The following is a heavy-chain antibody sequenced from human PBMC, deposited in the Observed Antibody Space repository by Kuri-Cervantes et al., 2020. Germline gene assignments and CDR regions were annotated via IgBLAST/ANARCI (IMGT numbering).Heavy chain of an antibody. D-gene: IGHD3-22*01. V-gene: IGHV1-2*02. J-gene: IGHJ4*02. Sequence: ASVNVSCKASGYTFTGYYMHWVRQAPGQGLEWMGWINPNSGGTNYAQKFQGRVTMTRDTSISTAYMELSRLRSGDTAVYYCARGDEYYYDSSGYYFLTAFDYWGQGTLVTVSS. CDR2: INPNSGGT. CDR1: GYTFTGYY. CDR3: ARGDEYYYDSSGYYFLTAFDY.